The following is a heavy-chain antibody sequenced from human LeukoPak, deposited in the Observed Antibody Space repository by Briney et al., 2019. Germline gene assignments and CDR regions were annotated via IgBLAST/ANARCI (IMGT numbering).Heavy chain of an antibody. Sequence: ASVKPCCKASGDTFTGHAMNCVPQAPGQALELMGWINPTNAGINFAQRFQGRVTMTRVTSISTVYMELSRLRSDDTALYYCARDGWFGELLDAAPGGWFDPWGQGTLVTVSS. D-gene: IGHD3-10*01. V-gene: IGHV1-2*02. J-gene: IGHJ5*02. CDR3: ARDGWFGELLDAAPGGWFDP. CDR2: INPTNAGI. CDR1: GDTFTGHA.